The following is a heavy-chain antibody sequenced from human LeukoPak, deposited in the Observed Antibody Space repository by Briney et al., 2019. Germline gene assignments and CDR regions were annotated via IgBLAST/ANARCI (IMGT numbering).Heavy chain of an antibody. CDR1: GFTFSDYW. CDR2: IDQDGSSK. D-gene: IGHD2-21*02. CDR3: ARGDWAPFDY. Sequence: PGGSLRPSCVASGFTFSDYWMNWVRQAPGKGLEWVANIDQDGSSKYYLDSVKGRFTISRDNAKNSLYLQINNLRAEDTAVYFCARGDWAPFDYWGQGSLLTVSS. V-gene: IGHV3-7*04. J-gene: IGHJ4*02.